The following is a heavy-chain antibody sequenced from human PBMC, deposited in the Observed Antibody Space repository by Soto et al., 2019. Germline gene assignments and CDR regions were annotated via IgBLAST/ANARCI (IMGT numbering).Heavy chain of an antibody. D-gene: IGHD3-16*02. CDR1: GFTFSSYA. CDR2: ISGSGGST. J-gene: IGHJ3*02. V-gene: IGHV3-23*01. CDR3: AKDREHPDQGYSDAFDI. Sequence: GGSLRLSCAASGFTFSSYAMSWVRQAPGKGLEWVSAISGSGGSTYYADSVKGRFTISRDNSENTLYLQMNSLRAEDTAVYYCAKDREHPDQGYSDAFDIWGQGTMVTVSS.